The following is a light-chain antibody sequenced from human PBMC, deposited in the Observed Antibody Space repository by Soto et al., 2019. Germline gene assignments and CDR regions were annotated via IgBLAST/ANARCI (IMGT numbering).Light chain of an antibody. V-gene: IGKV1-5*01. CDR1: QSISSW. CDR2: DAS. J-gene: IGKJ1*01. Sequence: DIQMTQSPPTLSASVGDRVTITCRASQSISSWLAWYQQKPGKAPKLLIYDASSLESGVPSRFSGSGSGTEFTLTISSLQPDDFATYYCQQYNSYPLFGQGTKVDIK. CDR3: QQYNSYPL.